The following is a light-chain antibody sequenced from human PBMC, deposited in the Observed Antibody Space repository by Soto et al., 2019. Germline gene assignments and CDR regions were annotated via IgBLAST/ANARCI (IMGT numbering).Light chain of an antibody. V-gene: IGLV2-14*01. CDR2: EVS. CDR1: SSDVGSYNY. CDR3: SSYTGSSTLV. Sequence: QSVLTQPPSASGTPGQRVSISCTGTSSDVGSYNYVPWYQQHPGKVPKLMIYEVSNRPSGVSDRFSGSKSGNTASLTISGLQAEDEADYYCSSYTGSSTLVFGGGTKVTVL. J-gene: IGLJ3*02.